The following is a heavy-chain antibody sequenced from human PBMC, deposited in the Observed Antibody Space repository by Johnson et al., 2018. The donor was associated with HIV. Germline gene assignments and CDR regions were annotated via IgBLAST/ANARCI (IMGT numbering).Heavy chain of an antibody. CDR1: GFTFSYYG. V-gene: IGHV3-30*02. Sequence: QVQLVESGGGVVQPVGSLRLSCAASGFTFSYYGMHWVRQVPGKGLEWVAFIRYDGDNQYYGDSVKGRFTISRDNSKNTLYLQMNGLRPEDTAVYYCARDRAITFGGVLVRRDAFDIWGQGTMVTVSS. CDR3: ARDRAITFGGVLVRRDAFDI. D-gene: IGHD3-16*02. J-gene: IGHJ3*02. CDR2: IRYDGDNQ.